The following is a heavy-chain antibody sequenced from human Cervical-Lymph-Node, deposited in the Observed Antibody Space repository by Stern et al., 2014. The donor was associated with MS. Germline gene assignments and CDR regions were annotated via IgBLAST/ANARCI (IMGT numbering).Heavy chain of an antibody. CDR2: ISDIGDRT. V-gene: IGHV3-23*04. CDR3: VRDPPLDARFLGLDP. CDR1: GFTFNTYG. J-gene: IGHJ5*02. Sequence: EVQLVESWGGLVPPGGSLRLSCAVSGFTFNTYGMSWVRQAPGMGLEWISAISDIGDRTYYADSVQGRFTISRDNSKNPLYLQMNSLSAEDTAVYYCVRDPPLDARFLGLDPWGQGTLVTVSS. D-gene: IGHD3-3*01.